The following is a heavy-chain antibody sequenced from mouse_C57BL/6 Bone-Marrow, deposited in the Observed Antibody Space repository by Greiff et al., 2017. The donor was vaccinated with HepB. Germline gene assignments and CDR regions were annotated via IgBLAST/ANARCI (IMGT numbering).Heavy chain of an antibody. CDR2: IYPRSGNT. V-gene: IGHV1-81*01. J-gene: IGHJ3*01. Sequence: QVQLQQSGAELARPGASVKLSCKASGYTFTSYGMSWVKQRTGQGLEWIGEIYPRSGNTYYNEKFKDKATLTADKSSSKAYMELRSLTSEDSAVFFCARAYYDYGTFAYWGQGTLVTVSA. D-gene: IGHD2-4*01. CDR3: ARAYYDYGTFAY. CDR1: GYTFTSYG.